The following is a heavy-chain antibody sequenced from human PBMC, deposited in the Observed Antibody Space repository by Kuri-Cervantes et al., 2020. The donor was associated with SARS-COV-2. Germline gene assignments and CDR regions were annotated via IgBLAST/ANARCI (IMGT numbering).Heavy chain of an antibody. J-gene: IGHJ4*01. V-gene: IGHV2-26*01. Sequence: SGPTLVKPTETLTLTCTVSGFSLSNARMGVSWIRQPPGKALEWLAHIFSNDEKSYSTSLKSRLTISKDTSKSQVVLTMTNMDPVDTATYYCARLWFGESPDYFDYWGQGNLVTVSS. CDR1: GFSLSNARMG. D-gene: IGHD3-10*01. CDR2: IFSNDEK. CDR3: ARLWFGESPDYFDY.